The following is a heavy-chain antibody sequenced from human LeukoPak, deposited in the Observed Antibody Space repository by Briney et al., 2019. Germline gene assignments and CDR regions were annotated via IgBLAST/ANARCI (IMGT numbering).Heavy chain of an antibody. D-gene: IGHD2-15*01. V-gene: IGHV4-39*07. Sequence: SETLSRTCTVSGGSISSSNYYWGWIRQPPGKGLEWIGSIYYSGSTNYNPSLKSRVTISVDTSKNQFSLKLSSVTAADTAVYYCARLIGYCSGGSCYSGDYYYYYGMDVWGQGTTVTVSS. CDR2: IYYSGST. CDR1: GGSISSSNYY. CDR3: ARLIGYCSGGSCYSGDYYYYYGMDV. J-gene: IGHJ6*02.